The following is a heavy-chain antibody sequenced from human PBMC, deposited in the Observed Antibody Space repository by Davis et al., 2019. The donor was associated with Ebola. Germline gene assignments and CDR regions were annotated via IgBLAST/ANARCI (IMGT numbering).Heavy chain of an antibody. D-gene: IGHD3-3*01. CDR2: IKTDGSLI. J-gene: IGHJ4*02. CDR3: AREGRVFALDY. CDR1: GFSFSSYW. V-gene: IGHV3-74*01. Sequence: PGGSLRLSCAASGFSFSSYWMHWVRQVPGKGLVWVSRIKTDGSLIGYGASVQGRFIISRDNAKNTVYLQMNDLRAEDTAVYYCAREGRVFALDYWGQGALVTVSS.